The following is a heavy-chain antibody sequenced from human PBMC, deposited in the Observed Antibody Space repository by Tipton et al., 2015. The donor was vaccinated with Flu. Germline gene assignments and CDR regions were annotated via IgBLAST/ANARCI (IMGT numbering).Heavy chain of an antibody. Sequence: SLRLSCAASGFTFSSYAMSWVRQAPGKGLEWVSAISGSGGSTYYADSVKGRFTISRDNSKNTLYLQMNSLRAEDTAVYYCANLGFGSEYDGMDVWGQGTTVTVSS. CDR2: ISGSGGST. CDR3: ANLGFGSEYDGMDV. J-gene: IGHJ6*02. CDR1: GFTFSSYA. V-gene: IGHV3-23*01. D-gene: IGHD3-16*01.